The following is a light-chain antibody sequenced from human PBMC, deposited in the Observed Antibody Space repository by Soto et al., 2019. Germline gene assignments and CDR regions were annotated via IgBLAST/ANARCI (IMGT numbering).Light chain of an antibody. J-gene: IGKJ5*01. Sequence: AIRMTPSPSSLSASTGDRVTITCRASQGISSYLAWYQQKPGKAPKLLIYAASTLQSGVPSRFSGSGSGTEFTLTISSLQPDDFATYYCQQSYRTPTFGQGTRLEIK. CDR1: QGISSY. CDR3: QQSYRTPT. CDR2: AAS. V-gene: IGKV1-8*01.